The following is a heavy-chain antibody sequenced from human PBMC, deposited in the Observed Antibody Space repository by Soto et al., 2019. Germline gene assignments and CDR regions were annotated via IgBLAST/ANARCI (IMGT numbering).Heavy chain of an antibody. CDR2: IYYSGST. D-gene: IGHD2-2*01. J-gene: IGHJ1*01. V-gene: IGHV4-59*01. Sequence: SETLSLTCTVSGGSISSYYWSWIRQSPGKGLEWIGYIYYSGSTNYNPSLKSRVTISVDTSKNQFSLKLSSVTAADTAVYYCASAVPAAMCEYFQHWGQGTLVTVSS. CDR1: GGSISSYY. CDR3: ASAVPAAMCEYFQH.